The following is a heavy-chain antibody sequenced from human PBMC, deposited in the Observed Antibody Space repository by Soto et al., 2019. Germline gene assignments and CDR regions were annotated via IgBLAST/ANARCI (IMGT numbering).Heavy chain of an antibody. CDR3: ARASVGPPGGGSWTMPFDS. CDR1: SGSVSNYY. V-gene: IGHV4-4*07. Sequence: SETLSLTCKVSSGSVSNYYWSWIRQPAGKGLEWIGRIYTGGSTNYNPSLKSRVTMSVDTSKHQFSLRLTSVTAADTAVYYCARASVGPPGGGSWTMPFDSWGRGTLVTVSS. J-gene: IGHJ4*02. D-gene: IGHD2-15*01. CDR2: IYTGGST.